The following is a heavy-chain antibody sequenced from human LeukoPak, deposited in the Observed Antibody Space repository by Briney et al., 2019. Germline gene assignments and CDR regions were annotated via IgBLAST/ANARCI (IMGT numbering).Heavy chain of an antibody. CDR2: INPNSGGT. CDR3: ARVGLRVAARTNFDY. J-gene: IGHJ4*02. CDR1: GYTFTGYY. Sequence: ASVKVSCKASGYTFTGYYMHWVRQAPGQGLEWMGWINPNSGGTNYAQKFQGRVTMTRDTSISTAYMELSRPRSDDTAVYYCARVGLRVAARTNFDYWGQGTLVTVSS. D-gene: IGHD6-6*01. V-gene: IGHV1-2*02.